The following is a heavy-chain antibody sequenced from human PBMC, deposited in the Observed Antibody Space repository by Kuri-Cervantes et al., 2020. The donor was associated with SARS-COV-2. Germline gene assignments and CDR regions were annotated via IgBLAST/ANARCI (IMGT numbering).Heavy chain of an antibody. D-gene: IGHD6-19*01. CDR1: GFTFSNYP. Sequence: GESLKISCAASGFTFSNYPMHWVRQAPGKGLEWVAVISSDGNNKYYADSVKGRFTISRDNSKKTMYLQLSSQRAEDTAVYYCAKDGSGWYSDPFDYWGQGTLVTVSS. CDR3: AKDGSGWYSDPFDY. J-gene: IGHJ4*02. V-gene: IGHV3-30-3*01. CDR2: ISSDGNNK.